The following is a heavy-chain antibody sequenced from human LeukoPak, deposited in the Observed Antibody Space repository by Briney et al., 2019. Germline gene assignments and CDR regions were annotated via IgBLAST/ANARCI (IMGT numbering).Heavy chain of an antibody. Sequence: SETLSLTCTVSGDSINNYYWSWIRQPPGKGLEGIGNINYSGSSNSNPALKRRATISVDMSRKHFFLALISVTAADTAVYYCARAVHYSENSDQYTGGWYYFDFWGQGTRVTVSS. D-gene: IGHD2-15*01. CDR2: INYSGSS. CDR1: GDSINNYY. J-gene: IGHJ4*02. CDR3: ARAVHYSENSDQYTGGWYYFDF. V-gene: IGHV4-59*01.